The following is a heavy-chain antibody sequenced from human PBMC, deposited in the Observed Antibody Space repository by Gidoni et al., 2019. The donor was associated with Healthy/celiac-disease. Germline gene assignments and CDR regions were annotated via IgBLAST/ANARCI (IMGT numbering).Heavy chain of an antibody. CDR1: GFTFSSYA. CDR2: ISYDGSNK. J-gene: IGHJ6*02. CDR3: ARDGYSSSWYLREAYYYGMDV. V-gene: IGHV3-30-3*01. Sequence: CAASGFTFSSYAMHWVRQAPGKGLEWVAVISYDGSNKYYADSVKGRFTISRDNSKNTLYLQMNSLRAEDTAVYYCARDGYSSSWYLREAYYYGMDVWGQGTTVTVSS. D-gene: IGHD6-13*01.